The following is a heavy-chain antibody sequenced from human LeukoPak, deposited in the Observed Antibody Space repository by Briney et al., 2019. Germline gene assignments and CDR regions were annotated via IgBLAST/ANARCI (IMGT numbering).Heavy chain of an antibody. D-gene: IGHD6-19*01. Sequence: SETLSLTCTGSGGSISSYYWSWIRQPAGKGLEWIGRIYATGSTNYNPSLKSRVTMSVDTSKNQFSLNLNSVTAADTAVYYCARVGYSSGWYPLDYWGQGTLVTVSS. CDR1: GGSISSYY. CDR3: ARVGYSSGWYPLDY. J-gene: IGHJ4*02. V-gene: IGHV4-4*07. CDR2: IYATGST.